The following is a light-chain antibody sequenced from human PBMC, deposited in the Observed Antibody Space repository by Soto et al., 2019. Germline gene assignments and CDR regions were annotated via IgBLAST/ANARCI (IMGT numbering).Light chain of an antibody. J-gene: IGLJ1*01. CDR2: AVT. CDR3: AAWDDSLNEYV. Sequence: QSALTQPRSVSGSPGQSVTISCTGTSSDVGGYEYVSWYQQYPGKAPKLMIYAVTRRPSGVPDRFSGSKSGNTASLTISGLQAEDEADYYCAAWDDSLNEYVFGDGTKVTVL. V-gene: IGLV2-11*01. CDR1: SSDVGGYEY.